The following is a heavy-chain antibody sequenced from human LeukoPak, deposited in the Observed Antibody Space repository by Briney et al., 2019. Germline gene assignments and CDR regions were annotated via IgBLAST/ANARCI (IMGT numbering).Heavy chain of an antibody. V-gene: IGHV4-59*01. CDR2: IYYSGST. J-gene: IGHJ5*02. Sequence: SETLSLTCTVSGGSISSYYWSWIRQPPGKGLEWIGYIYYSGSTTYNPSLKSRVTISVDTSKNQFSLKLSSVTPADTAVYYCARGTMMVGPWGQGTLVTVSS. CDR3: ARGTMMVGP. CDR1: GGSISSYY. D-gene: IGHD3-22*01.